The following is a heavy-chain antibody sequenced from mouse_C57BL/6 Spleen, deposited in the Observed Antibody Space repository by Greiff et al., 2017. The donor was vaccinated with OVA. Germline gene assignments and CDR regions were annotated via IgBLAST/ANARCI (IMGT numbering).Heavy chain of an antibody. D-gene: IGHD2-1*01. CDR2: ISSGGDYI. CDR3: TRDPGNLYAMDY. CDR1: GFTFSSYA. J-gene: IGHJ4*01. V-gene: IGHV5-9-1*02. Sequence: EVQGVESGEGLVKPGGSLKLSCAASGFTFSSYAMSWVRQTPEKRLEWVAYISSGGDYIYYADTVKGRFTISRDNARNTLYLQMSSLKSEDTAMYYCTRDPGNLYAMDYWGQGTSVTVSS.